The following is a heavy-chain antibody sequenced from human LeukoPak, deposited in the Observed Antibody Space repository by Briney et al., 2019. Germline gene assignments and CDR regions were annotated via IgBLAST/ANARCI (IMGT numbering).Heavy chain of an antibody. CDR1: GGSISSYY. Sequence: PSETLSLTCTVSGGSISSYYWSWIRQPPGKGLEWIGYIYYSGSTNYNPSLKSRVTISVDTSKSQFSLKLSSVTAADTAVYYCARLLDIVVVPAEYYFDYWGQGTLVTVSS. V-gene: IGHV4-59*08. CDR3: ARLLDIVVVPAEYYFDY. J-gene: IGHJ4*02. CDR2: IYYSGST. D-gene: IGHD2-2*03.